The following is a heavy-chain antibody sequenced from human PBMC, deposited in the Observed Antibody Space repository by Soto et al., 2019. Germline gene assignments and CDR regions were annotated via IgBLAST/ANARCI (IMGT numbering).Heavy chain of an antibody. CDR1: GFTFSSYA. CDR2: ISYDGSNK. CDR3: ARDFKIAADDYYFDY. D-gene: IGHD6-13*01. Sequence: GGSLRLSCAASGFTFSSYAMHWVRQAPGKGLEWVAVISYDGSNKYYADSVKGRFTISRDNSKNTLYLQMNSLRAEDTAVYYCARDFKIAADDYYFDYWGQGTLVTVSS. J-gene: IGHJ4*02. V-gene: IGHV3-30-3*01.